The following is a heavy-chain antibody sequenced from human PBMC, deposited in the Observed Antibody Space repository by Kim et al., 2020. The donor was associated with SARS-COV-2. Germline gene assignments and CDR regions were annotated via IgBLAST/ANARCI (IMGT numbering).Heavy chain of an antibody. Sequence: KSRVTISVDTSKNRFSLKLSSVTAADTAVYYCARRPGRELPGGVPYYFDYWGQGTLVTVSS. D-gene: IGHD1-26*01. CDR3: ARRPGRELPGGVPYYFDY. V-gene: IGHV4-39*01. J-gene: IGHJ4*02.